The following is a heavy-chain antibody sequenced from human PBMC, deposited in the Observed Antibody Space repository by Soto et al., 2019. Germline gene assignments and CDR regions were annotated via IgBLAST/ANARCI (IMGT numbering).Heavy chain of an antibody. CDR1: GFSFSDHH. D-gene: IGHD6-13*01. J-gene: IGHJ4*02. V-gene: IGHV3-72*01. CDR3: SNAPVGKIGSG. Sequence: EVQLVESGGGLAQPGGSLRLSCVGSGFSFSDHHMDWVRQAPGKGLEWVGRARNRAGSYTTEYAASVKGRFTISRDDSKNSLYVQMNSLNTEDTAVYYCSNAPVGKIGSGWGQGTLVTVSS. CDR2: ARNRAGSYTT.